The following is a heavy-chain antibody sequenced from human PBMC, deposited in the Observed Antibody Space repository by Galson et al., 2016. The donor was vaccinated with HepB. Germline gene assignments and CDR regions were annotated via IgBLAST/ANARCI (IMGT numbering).Heavy chain of an antibody. J-gene: IGHJ6*02. Sequence: SVKVSCKASGGTFSNYAISWVRQAPGQGLEWMGGIIPIFGTANYAQKFQGRVTITADESTSTACMELSSLRSEDTAVYYCASVPTASHYYYGMDVWGQGTTVTVSS. CDR1: GGTFSNYA. D-gene: IGHD2-2*01. CDR2: IIPIFGTA. CDR3: ASVPTASHYYYGMDV. V-gene: IGHV1-69*13.